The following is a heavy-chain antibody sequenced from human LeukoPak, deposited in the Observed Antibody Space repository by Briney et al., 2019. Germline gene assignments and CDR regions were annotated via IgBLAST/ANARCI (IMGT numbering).Heavy chain of an antibody. Sequence: ASVKVSCKASGYTFTGYYMHWVRQAPGQGLEWMGWINPNSGGTNYAQKFQGRVTMTRDTSISTAYMELSRLRSDDTAVYYCARDKQLRRITMVRGVIGFDPWGQGTLATVSS. CDR1: GYTFTGYY. D-gene: IGHD3-10*01. CDR2: INPNSGGT. V-gene: IGHV1-2*02. CDR3: ARDKQLRRITMVRGVIGFDP. J-gene: IGHJ5*02.